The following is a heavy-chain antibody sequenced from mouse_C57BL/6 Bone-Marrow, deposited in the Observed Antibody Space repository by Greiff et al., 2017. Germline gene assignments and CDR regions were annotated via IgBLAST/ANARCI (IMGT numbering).Heavy chain of an antibody. CDR3: ARSESQGFAY. CDR2: INPKYGTT. V-gene: IGHV1-39*01. Sequence: SGPELVKPGASVKISWQASCYSFTEYKMKWGKQSNGKSLEWVGVINPKYGTTSYNQKFKGKATLTVDQSSRTAYMQLNSLTSEDSAVYYCARSESQGFAYWGQGTLVTVSA. CDR1: CYSFTEYK. J-gene: IGHJ3*01. D-gene: IGHD1-3*01.